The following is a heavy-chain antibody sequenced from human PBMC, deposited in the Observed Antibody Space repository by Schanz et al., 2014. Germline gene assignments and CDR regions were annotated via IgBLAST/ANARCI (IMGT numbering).Heavy chain of an antibody. Sequence: VQLVESGGGVVQPGRSLRLSCAASGFTFTTHSMTWVRQAPGKGLEWVSGISGSGGSTYYADSVKGRFTISRDNSKNTLYLQMNSLRAEDTAVYYCAKDLLYGAPMPLNHLDYWGQGTLVTVSS. J-gene: IGHJ4*02. D-gene: IGHD2-2*01. V-gene: IGHV3-23*04. CDR2: ISGSGGST. CDR1: GFTFTTHS. CDR3: AKDLLYGAPMPLNHLDY.